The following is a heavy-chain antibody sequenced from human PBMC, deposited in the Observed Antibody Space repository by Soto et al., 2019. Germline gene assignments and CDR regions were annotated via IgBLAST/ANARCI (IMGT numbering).Heavy chain of an antibody. CDR2: ISHSGST. Sequence: PSETLSLTCTVSGGSISSAAYYWGWIRQHPGKGLEWIGYISHSGSTYYNPSLKSRVIISVDTSKNQFSLSLTSVTAADTAVYYCARVYSGSYYPLWGVFDYWGQGTLVTVSS. V-gene: IGHV4-31*03. D-gene: IGHD1-26*01. CDR1: GGSISSAAYY. J-gene: IGHJ4*02. CDR3: ARVYSGSYYPLWGVFDY.